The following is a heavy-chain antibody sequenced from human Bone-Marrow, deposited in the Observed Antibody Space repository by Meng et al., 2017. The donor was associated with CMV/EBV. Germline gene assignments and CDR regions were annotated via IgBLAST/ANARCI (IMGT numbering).Heavy chain of an antibody. Sequence: GEFLKISCAASGITFNSHSMNWVRQAPGRGLEWVSSISMSSDYKYYADSVKGRYTISRDNAKNTLYRQISSLRAEDTAVYYCVRDPSSTTGGMDVWGQGTTVTGSS. CDR1: GITFNSHS. V-gene: IGHV3-21*01. CDR3: VRDPSSTTGGMDV. J-gene: IGHJ6*02. D-gene: IGHD4-11*01. CDR2: ISMSSDYK.